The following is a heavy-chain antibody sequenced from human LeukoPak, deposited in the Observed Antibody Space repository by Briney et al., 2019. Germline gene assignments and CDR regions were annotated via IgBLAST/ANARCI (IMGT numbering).Heavy chain of an antibody. V-gene: IGHV3-48*01. Sequence: AGGSLRLSCAASGFTFSSYSMNWVRQAPGKGLEWVSYISSSSSTIYYADSVKGRFTISRDNAKNSLYLQMNSLRAEDTAVYYCARDDPISTPLYSGYDYGVSAWGQGTLVTVSS. J-gene: IGHJ5*02. CDR3: ARDDPISTPLYSGYDYGVSA. CDR2: ISSSSSTI. CDR1: GFTFSSYS. D-gene: IGHD5-12*01.